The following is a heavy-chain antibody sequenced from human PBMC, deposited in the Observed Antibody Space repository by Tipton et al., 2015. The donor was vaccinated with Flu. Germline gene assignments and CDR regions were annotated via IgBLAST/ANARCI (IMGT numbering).Heavy chain of an antibody. D-gene: IGHD5-12*01. CDR3: ARGTGYGTYFDS. CDR2: INDSGSA. Sequence: GLVKPSETLSLTCVVSGYSISNGYYWGWIRQPPGKRLEWIGEINDSGSANYNPSLKSQVTMSVDTSKNQFSLKVKSVTAADTAVYYCARGTGYGTYFDSWGRGTLVTVSS. J-gene: IGHJ4*02. CDR1: GYSISNGYY. V-gene: IGHV4-38-2*01.